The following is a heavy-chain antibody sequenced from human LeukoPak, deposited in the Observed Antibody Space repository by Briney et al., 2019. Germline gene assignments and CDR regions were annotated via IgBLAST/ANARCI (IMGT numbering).Heavy chain of an antibody. J-gene: IGHJ3*02. CDR1: GFTFSSYS. CDR3: VRDVYFALDI. V-gene: IGHV3-48*02. CDR2: IRDSSSI. D-gene: IGHD5/OR15-5a*01. Sequence: GGSLRLSCAASGFTFSSYSMNWVRQAPGKGLEWVSYIRDSSSIYYADSVKGRFTIARDNAKNSLYLQMNSLRNEDTAVYYCVRDVYFALDIWGHGTMVTVSS.